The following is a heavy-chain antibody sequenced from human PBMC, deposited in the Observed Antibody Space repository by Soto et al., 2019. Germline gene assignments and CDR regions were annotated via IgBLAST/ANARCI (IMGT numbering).Heavy chain of an antibody. CDR2: INWKGDST. CDR1: GFTFDDYG. D-gene: IGHD3-16*02. Sequence: AGGSLRLSCAASGFTFDDYGMTWVRQAPGKGLEWVSGINWKGDSTGYGDSVKGRFTISRDNAKSSLYLQMNRLRVEDTALYFCARARYYESVWGSYRPKFYLDYWGQGTLVTVSS. J-gene: IGHJ4*02. V-gene: IGHV3-20*04. CDR3: ARARYYESVWGSYRPKFYLDY.